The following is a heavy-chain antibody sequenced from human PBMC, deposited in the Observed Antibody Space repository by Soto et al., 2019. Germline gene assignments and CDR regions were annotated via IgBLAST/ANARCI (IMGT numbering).Heavy chain of an antibody. Sequence: QVQVVESGGGVVPPGGSLRLSCVVSGFTFTSYSMHWVRQAPGKGLEWVSTFWYDASDKTYADSVEGRFTISRNPSRSTLFLQTDNLRADDTAIYYCVFGAWNEYFFDFWGQEILVTVSP. V-gene: IGHV3-33*01. CDR1: GFTFTSYS. CDR2: FWYDASDK. CDR3: VFGAWNEYFFDF. D-gene: IGHD3-10*02. J-gene: IGHJ4*02.